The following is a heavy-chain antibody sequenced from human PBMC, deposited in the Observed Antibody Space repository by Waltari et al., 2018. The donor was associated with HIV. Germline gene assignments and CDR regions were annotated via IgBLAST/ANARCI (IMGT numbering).Heavy chain of an antibody. J-gene: IGHJ6*02. D-gene: IGHD3-22*01. CDR3: ARDSSARGNRFFYYDLDV. V-gene: IGHV1-8*01. CDR1: GSNFINHD. Sequence: MQSGSEVKRPGASVNISCRASGSNFINHDINWVRQAPGQGLDWMGGGTPVSESSAVDIKFEDIGFVTVDRSKSTVALELTNLTPGDTATYCCARDSSARGNRFFYYDLDVGGQGTTVAVSS. CDR2: GTPVSESS.